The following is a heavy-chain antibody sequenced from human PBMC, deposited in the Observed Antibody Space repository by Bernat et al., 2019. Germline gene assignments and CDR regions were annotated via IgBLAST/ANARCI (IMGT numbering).Heavy chain of an antibody. D-gene: IGHD6-13*01. CDR2: IFWDDDR. CDR1: GFSLTTSGVG. V-gene: IGHV2-5*02. J-gene: IGHJ4*02. Sequence: QITLKESGPTLVKPTQTLTLTCTISGFSLTTSGVGVGWIRQPPGKALEWLALIFWDDDRRYSPSLKSRLTITKDTSKNQVVLTMTNMDPVDTATYYFGLVRGRGIAEAGPFDFWGQGTLVTVSS. CDR3: GLVRGRGIAEAGPFDF.